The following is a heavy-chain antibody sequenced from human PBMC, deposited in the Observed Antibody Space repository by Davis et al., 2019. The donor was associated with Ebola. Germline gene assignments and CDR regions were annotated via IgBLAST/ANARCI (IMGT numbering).Heavy chain of an antibody. V-gene: IGHV3-73*01. CDR1: GFTFSGSA. J-gene: IGHJ4*02. CDR2: IRSKANSYAT. D-gene: IGHD6-13*01. Sequence: GESLKISCAASGFTFSGSAMHWVRQASGKWLEWVGRIRSKANSYATAYAASVKGRFTISRDDSKNTAYLQMNSLKTEDTAVYYCTGTLIAAAGRGDYWGQGTLVTVSS. CDR3: TGTLIAAAGRGDY.